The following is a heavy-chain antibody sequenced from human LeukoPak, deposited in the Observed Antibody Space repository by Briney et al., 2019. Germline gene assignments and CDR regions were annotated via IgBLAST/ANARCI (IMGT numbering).Heavy chain of an antibody. Sequence: GGSLRLSCAASGFTFSTYGMHWVRRAPGRGLEWVAFIRSDGTNKYYADSVKGRFTISRDKSKNTLFLQMNSLRAEDTAVYYCARDQGAAAGDYFDYRGQGTLVTVSS. CDR3: ARDQGAAAGDYFDY. J-gene: IGHJ4*02. V-gene: IGHV3-30*02. CDR2: IRSDGTNK. CDR1: GFTFSTYG. D-gene: IGHD6-13*01.